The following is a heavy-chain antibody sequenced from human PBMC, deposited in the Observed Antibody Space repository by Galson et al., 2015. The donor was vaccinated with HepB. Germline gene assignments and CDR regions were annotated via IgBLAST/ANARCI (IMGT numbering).Heavy chain of an antibody. D-gene: IGHD6-13*01. J-gene: IGHJ5*02. Sequence: SLRLSCAASGFSFRTYDMHWVRQAPGKGLEWVAVMPYDGSNYYYADSVKGRFTISRDNSKNTLYLQMNSLRVEDTAVYYCAKDRAAAGTPPDHWGQGTLVTVSS. CDR2: MPYDGSNY. CDR1: GFSFRTYD. V-gene: IGHV3-30*18. CDR3: AKDRAAAGTPPDH.